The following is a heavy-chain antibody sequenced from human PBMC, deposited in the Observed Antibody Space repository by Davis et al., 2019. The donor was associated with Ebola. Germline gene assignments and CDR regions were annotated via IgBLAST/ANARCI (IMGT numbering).Heavy chain of an antibody. D-gene: IGHD4-17*01. CDR3: AKGPWTNGDLIDY. CDR2: INSDGSST. J-gene: IGHJ4*02. CDR1: GFTFSSYW. V-gene: IGHV3-74*01. Sequence: GESLKISCAASGFTFSSYWMHWVRQAPGKGLVWVSRINSDGSSTSYADSVKGRFTISRDNSKNTLYLQMNSLRAEDTAVYYCAKGPWTNGDLIDYWGQGTLVTVSS.